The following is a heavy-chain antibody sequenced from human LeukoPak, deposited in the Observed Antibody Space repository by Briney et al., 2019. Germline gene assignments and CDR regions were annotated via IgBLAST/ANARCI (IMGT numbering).Heavy chain of an antibody. CDR3: ARGGYSSGWGY. J-gene: IGHJ4*02. CDR1: EFTFSSYS. CDR2: ITSSTTTI. Sequence: GGSLRLSCAASEFTFSSYSMNWVRQAPGKGLEWVSYITSSTTTIYYADSVKGRFTISRDNAKNSLYLQMNSLGAEDTAVYYCARGGYSSGWGYWGQGTLVTVSS. D-gene: IGHD6-19*01. V-gene: IGHV3-48*01.